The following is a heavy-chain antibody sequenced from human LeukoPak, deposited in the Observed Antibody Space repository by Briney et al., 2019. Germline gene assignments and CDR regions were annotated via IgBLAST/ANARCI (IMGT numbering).Heavy chain of an antibody. CDR3: ARVGTTANFDS. CDR2: VGHSGSA. Sequence: SETLSLTCAVSGGSFSAYFWRWIRQPPGKGLEWIGDVGHSGSADYNPSLKSRVTISADPSKNQFSLKLSSVTADDTAVYYCARVGTTANFDSWGQGTLVTVSS. CDR1: GGSFSAYF. J-gene: IGHJ4*02. D-gene: IGHD7-27*01. V-gene: IGHV4-34*01.